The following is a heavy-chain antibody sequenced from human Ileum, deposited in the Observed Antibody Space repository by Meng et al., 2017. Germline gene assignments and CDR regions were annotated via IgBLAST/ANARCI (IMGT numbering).Heavy chain of an antibody. D-gene: IGHD1-26*01. V-gene: IGHV4-34*01. J-gene: IGHJ4*02. CDR3: ARRIRGGSYLG. Sequence: QLQLMQWGAAMLKPSETLSLTCNVYGDSFTDYYWNWIRQPPGKGLEWIGEIHYSGSTNYNPSLESRVTISEDTSQKQFSLRLSSVTAADTAVYYCARRIRGGSYLGWGQGTLVTVSS. CDR1: GDSFTDYY. CDR2: IHYSGST.